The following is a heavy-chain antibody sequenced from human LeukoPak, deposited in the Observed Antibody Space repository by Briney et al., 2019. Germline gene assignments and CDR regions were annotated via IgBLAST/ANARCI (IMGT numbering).Heavy chain of an antibody. CDR2: ISYDGSNK. CDR3: ARDPLPAAEPYSFDY. CDR1: GFTFNSYA. D-gene: IGHD2-2*01. J-gene: IGHJ4*02. Sequence: GGSLRLSCAASGFTFNSYAMHWVRQAPGKGLEWVTFISYDGSNKYYAESVKGRFTMSRDNSKNTLYLQMNSLRTGDTAVYYCARDPLPAAEPYSFDYWGQGALVTVSS. V-gene: IGHV3-30-3*01.